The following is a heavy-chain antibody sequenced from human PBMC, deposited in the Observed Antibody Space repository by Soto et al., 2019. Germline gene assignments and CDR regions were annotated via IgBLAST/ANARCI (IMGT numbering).Heavy chain of an antibody. CDR2: ISGSDGST. CDR3: AKGVPLSLFDY. V-gene: IGHV3-23*01. J-gene: IGHJ4*02. Sequence: GGSLRLSCAASGFTFSNYGMNWVRQAPGKGLEWVSAISGSDGSTYYADSVKGRFTTSRDNSKNTLYLQMNSLRAEDTAVYYCAKGVPLSLFDYWGQGTLVTVSS. CDR1: GFTFSNYG.